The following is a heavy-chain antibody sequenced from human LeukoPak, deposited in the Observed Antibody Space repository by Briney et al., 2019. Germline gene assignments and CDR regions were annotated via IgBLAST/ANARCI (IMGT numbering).Heavy chain of an antibody. Sequence: PSETLSLTCTVSGGSISSGGYYWSWIRQHPGKGLEWIGYIYYSGSTYYNPSLKSRVTISVDTSKNQFSLKLSSVTAADTAVYYYARDSPPWIAAAGTDYYYGMDVWGKGTTVTVSS. D-gene: IGHD6-13*01. CDR2: IYYSGST. CDR3: ARDSPPWIAAAGTDYYYGMDV. V-gene: IGHV4-31*03. CDR1: GGSISSGGYY. J-gene: IGHJ6*04.